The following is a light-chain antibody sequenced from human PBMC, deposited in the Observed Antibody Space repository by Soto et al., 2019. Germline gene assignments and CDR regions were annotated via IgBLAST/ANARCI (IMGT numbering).Light chain of an antibody. V-gene: IGKV3D-15*01. J-gene: IGKJ1*01. CDR3: QHTNESPPP. CDR1: QNVSSN. CDR2: DAS. Sequence: EIVITQSPATLAVSKGERVTRSCRAGQNVSSNLAWYQQETGQALRLLIYDASNRATGIPAWFSCSSPGTEFTLTSSRYPYDCLADYSRQHTNESPPPFGQGTKVDI.